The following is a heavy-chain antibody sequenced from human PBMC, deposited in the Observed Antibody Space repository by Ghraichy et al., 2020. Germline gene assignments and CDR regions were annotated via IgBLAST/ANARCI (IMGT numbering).Heavy chain of an antibody. J-gene: IGHJ3*02. D-gene: IGHD2-15*01. V-gene: IGHV3-43*02. Sequence: GGSLRLSCAASGFTFDDYAMQWVRQAPGKGLEWVSLISGDGGSTYYADSVKGRFTISRDNSKNSLYLQMNSLRTEDTALYYCAKDIGGAATVSDAFDIWGQGTMVTVSS. CDR3: AKDIGGAATVSDAFDI. CDR2: ISGDGGST. CDR1: GFTFDDYA.